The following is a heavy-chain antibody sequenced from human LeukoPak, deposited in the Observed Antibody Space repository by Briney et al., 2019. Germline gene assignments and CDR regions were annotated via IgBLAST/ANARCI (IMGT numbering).Heavy chain of an antibody. CDR1: GGSISSGGYY. D-gene: IGHD4-17*01. V-gene: IGHV4-31*03. CDR2: IYYSGST. CDR3: ARVDYGDYRFDY. Sequence: PSETLSLTCTVSGGSISSGGYYWNWMRQHPGKGLEWIGYIYYSGSTYYNPSLKCRVTISVDTPKNQFSLKLSSMTAADTAVYYCARVDYGDYRFDYWGQGTLVTVSS. J-gene: IGHJ4*02.